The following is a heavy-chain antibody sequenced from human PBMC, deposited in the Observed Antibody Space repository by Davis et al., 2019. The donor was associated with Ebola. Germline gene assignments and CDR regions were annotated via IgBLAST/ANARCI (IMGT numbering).Heavy chain of an antibody. D-gene: IGHD3-3*01. CDR3: VKDFWSDDPGY. CDR2: SSTSNGNT. CDR1: GYTFTNYG. Sequence: ASVKVSCKASGYTFTNYGITWVRQAPGQGLEWMGWSSTSNGNTNYAQKPQGRVTMTTDPSTTTAYMELRRLRSDDTAMYYCVKDFWSDDPGYWGQGTLVTVSS. J-gene: IGHJ4*02. V-gene: IGHV1-18*01.